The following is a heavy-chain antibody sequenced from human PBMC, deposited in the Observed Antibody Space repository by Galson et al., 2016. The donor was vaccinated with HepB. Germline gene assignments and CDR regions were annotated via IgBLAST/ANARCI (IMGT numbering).Heavy chain of an antibody. CDR2: VYNTGIT. Sequence: LSLTCSVSGGSIRSNPYYWVWLRQSPGKGLEWIGSVYNTGITYFNPSLKSRVTMSVDMSKNQFSLNLHSVTAADTAVYYCARGKEGISVWGQGTLVTVSS. D-gene: IGHD6-13*01. CDR1: GGSIRSNPYY. V-gene: IGHV4-39*07. CDR3: ARGKEGISV. J-gene: IGHJ4*02.